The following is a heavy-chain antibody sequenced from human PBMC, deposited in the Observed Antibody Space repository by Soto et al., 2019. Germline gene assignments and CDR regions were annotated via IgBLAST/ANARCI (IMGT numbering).Heavy chain of an antibody. J-gene: IGHJ4*02. Sequence: EVHLLESGGDLVQPGGSVRLSCAASGFSFTAYIMIGFRQVPGQGLEWVSAISVSGDKTYYADSVKDRFTISRDDAKNTLYLQLNSLRVDDTAIYYCAKGGWLDDCGQGTLVTVSS. D-gene: IGHD5-12*01. V-gene: IGHV3-23*01. CDR3: AKGGWLDD. CDR2: ISVSGDKT. CDR1: GFSFTAYI.